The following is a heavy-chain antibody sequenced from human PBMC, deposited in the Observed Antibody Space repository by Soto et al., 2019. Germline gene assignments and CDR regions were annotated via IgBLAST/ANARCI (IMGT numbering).Heavy chain of an antibody. V-gene: IGHV1-2*02. CDR1: GYTFTDTF. Sequence: QVQLVQSGAEVKRPGASVKVSCKASGYTFTDTFIHWLRQAPGQRPEWMGWINPNLGKTHYARHFQGRVTLTRDTSTTTAYMELVGLNSDASAFYFCARGLPRTVLGFDYWGQGTLVTVSS. CDR2: INPNLGKT. CDR3: ARGLPRTVLGFDY. D-gene: IGHD1-1*01. J-gene: IGHJ4*02.